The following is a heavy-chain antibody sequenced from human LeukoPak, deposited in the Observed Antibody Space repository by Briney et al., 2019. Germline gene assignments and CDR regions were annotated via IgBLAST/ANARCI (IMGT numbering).Heavy chain of an antibody. V-gene: IGHV4-39*01. CDR2: IYYSGDT. D-gene: IGHD6-19*01. J-gene: IGHJ6*03. Sequence: ETLSLTCTVSGGSISSSSYYWGWIRQPPGKGLEWIGSIYYSGDTYYNPSLKSRRVTISVDTSKNQFSLRLSSVTAADTAVYYCARHQWHYYYYMGVWGKGSTVTVSS. CDR1: GGSISSSSYY. CDR3: ARHQWHYYYYMGV.